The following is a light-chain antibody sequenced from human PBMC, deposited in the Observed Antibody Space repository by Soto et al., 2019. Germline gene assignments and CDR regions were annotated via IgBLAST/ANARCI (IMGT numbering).Light chain of an antibody. CDR3: CSCAGSSTCVVV. Sequence: QSALTQPASVSGSPGQSITISCTGTSSDVGSYNLVSWYQQHPGKAPKLMIYEGSKRPSGVSNRFSGSKSGNTASLTISGLQVEAEAEDYSCSCAGSSTCVVVFGGGTKVTVL. V-gene: IGLV2-23*01. J-gene: IGLJ2*01. CDR1: SSDVGSYNL. CDR2: EGS.